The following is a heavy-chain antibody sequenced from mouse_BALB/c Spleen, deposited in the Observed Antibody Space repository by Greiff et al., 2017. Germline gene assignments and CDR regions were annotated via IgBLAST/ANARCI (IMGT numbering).Heavy chain of an antibody. CDR2: IWAGGST. J-gene: IGHJ2*01. CDR1: GFSLTSYG. D-gene: IGHD1-1*02. Sequence: QVQLKESGPGLVAPSQSLSITCTVSGFSLTSYGVHWVRQPPGKGLEWLGVIWAGGSTNYNSALMSRLSISKDNSKSQVFLKMNSLQTDDTAMYYCARERAPYYGFRFDYWGQGTTLTVSS. V-gene: IGHV2-9*02. CDR3: ARERAPYYGFRFDY.